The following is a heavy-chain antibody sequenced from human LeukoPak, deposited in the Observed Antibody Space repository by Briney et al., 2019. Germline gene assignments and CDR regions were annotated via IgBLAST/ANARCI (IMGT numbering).Heavy chain of an antibody. V-gene: IGHV4-61*02. Sequence: SETLSLTCTVSGGSISSGSYYWSWIRQPAGKGLEWIGRIYTSGSTNYNPSLKSRVTISVDTSKNQFSLKLSSVTAADTAVYYCARHQGTITIFGVAPNWYFDLWGRGTLVTVSS. CDR2: IYTSGST. J-gene: IGHJ2*01. CDR3: ARHQGTITIFGVAPNWYFDL. CDR1: GGSISSGSYY. D-gene: IGHD3-3*01.